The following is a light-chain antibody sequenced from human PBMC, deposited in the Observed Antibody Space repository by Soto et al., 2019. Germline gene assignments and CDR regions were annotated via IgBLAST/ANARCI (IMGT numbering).Light chain of an antibody. CDR1: QSVNSNY. J-gene: IGKJ1*01. CDR3: QQYNSYSGT. V-gene: IGKV3D-7*01. CDR2: GAS. Sequence: EFVLTQSPGTLSLSPGERATVSCRSSQSVNSNYLAWYQQKPGQAPRLLIYGASTRATGIPARFSGSGSGTEFTLTISSLQPDDFATYYCQQYNSYSGTFGQGTKVDI.